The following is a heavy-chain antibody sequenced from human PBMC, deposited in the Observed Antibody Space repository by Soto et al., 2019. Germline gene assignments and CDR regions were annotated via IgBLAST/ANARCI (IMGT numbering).Heavy chain of an antibody. D-gene: IGHD3-10*01. J-gene: IGHJ4*02. V-gene: IGHV4-31*03. Sequence: SETLSLTCTVSGGSISSGGYYWSWIRQHPGKGLEWIGYIYYSGSTYYNPSLKSRVTISVDTSKNQFSLKLSSVTAADTAVYYCARGLGRVWFGELPAFAYRGQGTLVTVSS. CDR1: GGSISSGGYY. CDR2: IYYSGST. CDR3: ARGLGRVWFGELPAFAY.